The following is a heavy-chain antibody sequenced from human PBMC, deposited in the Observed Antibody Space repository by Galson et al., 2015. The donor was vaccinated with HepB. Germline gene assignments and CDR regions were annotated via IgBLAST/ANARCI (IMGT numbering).Heavy chain of an antibody. CDR1: GYTFTSYY. J-gene: IGHJ1*01. CDR3: ARDSGDCSSTSCYWRYFQH. D-gene: IGHD2-2*01. CDR2: VNPSGGST. V-gene: IGHV1-46*01. Sequence: SVKVSCKASGYTFTSYYMHWVRQAPGQGLEWMGIVNPSGGSTSHAQKFQGRVTMTRDTSTSTVYMELSSLRSEDTAVYYCARDSGDCSSTSCYWRYFQHWGQGTLVTVSS.